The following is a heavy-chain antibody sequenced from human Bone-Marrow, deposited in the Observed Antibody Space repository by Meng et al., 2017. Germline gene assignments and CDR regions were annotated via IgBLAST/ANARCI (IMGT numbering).Heavy chain of an antibody. Sequence: SETLSLTCTVSCGSISSSSYYCGLIRQPPGKGLEWIGSIYYSGSNYYNPSLKSRVTISVDTSKNQFSLKLSSVTAADTAVYYCARDLPAYCSGGSCYPNWFDPWGQGTLVTVSS. D-gene: IGHD2-15*01. J-gene: IGHJ5*02. CDR2: IYYSGSN. CDR3: ARDLPAYCSGGSCYPNWFDP. V-gene: IGHV4-39*07. CDR1: CGSISSSSYY.